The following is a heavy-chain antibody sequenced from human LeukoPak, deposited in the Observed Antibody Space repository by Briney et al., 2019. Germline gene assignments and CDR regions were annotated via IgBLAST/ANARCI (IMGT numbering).Heavy chain of an antibody. J-gene: IGHJ1*01. D-gene: IGHD6-19*01. Sequence: GGSLRLSCAASGFTFSSYAMHWVRQAPGKGLEWVAVISYDGSNKYYADSVKGRFTISRDNSKNTLYLQMNSLRAEDTAVYYCAREEPSERWLVRGYFQHWGQGTLVTVSS. CDR1: GFTFSSYA. V-gene: IGHV3-30*04. CDR2: ISYDGSNK. CDR3: AREEPSERWLVRGYFQH.